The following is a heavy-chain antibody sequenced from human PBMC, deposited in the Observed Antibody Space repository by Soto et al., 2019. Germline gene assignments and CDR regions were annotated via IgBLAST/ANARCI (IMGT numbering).Heavy chain of an antibody. CDR2: IYHSGST. Sequence: PSETLSLTCAVSGGSISSSNCWSWVRQPPGKGLGWIGEIYHSGSTNYNPSLKSRVTISVDKSKNQFSLKLSSVTAADTAVYYCARDRLRFGEFPYYYYGMDVWGQGTTVTVSS. D-gene: IGHD3-10*01. CDR3: ARDRLRFGEFPYYYYGMDV. V-gene: IGHV4-4*02. CDR1: GGSISSSNC. J-gene: IGHJ6*02.